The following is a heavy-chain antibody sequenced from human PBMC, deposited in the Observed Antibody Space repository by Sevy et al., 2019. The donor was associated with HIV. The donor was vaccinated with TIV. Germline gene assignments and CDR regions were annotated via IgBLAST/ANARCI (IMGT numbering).Heavy chain of an antibody. J-gene: IGHJ5*02. CDR3: ARASASGSYVEWFDP. CDR2: IYYSGST. CDR1: GGSISSYY. V-gene: IGHV4-59*01. Sequence: SETLSLTCTVSGGSISSYYWSWIRQPPGKGLEWIGYIYYSGSTNYNPSLKGRVTISVDTSKNQFSLKLSSVTAADTAVYYCARASASGSYVEWFDPWGQGTLVTVSS. D-gene: IGHD1-26*01.